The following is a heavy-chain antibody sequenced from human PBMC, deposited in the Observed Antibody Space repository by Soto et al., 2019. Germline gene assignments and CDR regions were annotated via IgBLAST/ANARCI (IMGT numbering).Heavy chain of an antibody. CDR3: ARDLNY. CDR2: VSYDGSIK. CDR1: GFTFSVYG. J-gene: IGHJ4*02. D-gene: IGHD3-9*01. V-gene: IGHV3-30*03. Sequence: PGGSLRLSCGASGFTFSVYGMHWVRQAPGKGLEWVALVSYDGSIKYYADPVKGRFTISRDDSKNTLFLQMNSLRAEDTAVYYCARDLNYWGQGTLVTVSS.